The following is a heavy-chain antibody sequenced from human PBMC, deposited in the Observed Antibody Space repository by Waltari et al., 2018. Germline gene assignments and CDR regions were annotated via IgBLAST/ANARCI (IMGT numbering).Heavy chain of an antibody. CDR3: ARGKGQLDAFDI. Sequence: QLQEYGSRLVTPSQTLSLTCTVSGASISSGGYSWSWIRQPGGKDLEWIGYIYHTGRVQYNPSLKSRVTMSVDRSKNQVSLTLNSVTVADSAVYFCARGKGQLDAFDIWGPGTTVSVS. CDR1: GASISSGGYS. CDR2: IYHTGRV. D-gene: IGHD1-1*01. V-gene: IGHV4-30-2*01. J-gene: IGHJ3*02.